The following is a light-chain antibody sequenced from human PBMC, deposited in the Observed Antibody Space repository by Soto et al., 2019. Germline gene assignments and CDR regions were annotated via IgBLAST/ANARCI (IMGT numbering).Light chain of an antibody. V-gene: IGKV3-20*01. Sequence: EIVLTQSPGTLSLSPGERATLSCRASRSVTTFLAWYQQRPGQAPRLLIYGASSRATGIPDRFSGRGFGTDFTLTISRLEPEDFAVYYCQHSGDFRWTFGQGTKVDIK. CDR1: RSVTTF. CDR2: GAS. J-gene: IGKJ1*01. CDR3: QHSGDFRWT.